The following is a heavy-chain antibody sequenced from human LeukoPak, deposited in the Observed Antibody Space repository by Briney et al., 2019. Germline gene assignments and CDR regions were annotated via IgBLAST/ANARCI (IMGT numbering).Heavy chain of an antibody. CDR3: AREDTAMVTSFDY. D-gene: IGHD5-18*01. CDR1: GGTFSRYT. Sequence: ASVKVSCKASGGTFSRYTINWVRQAPGQGLEWMGWINPNSGGTNYAQKFQGRVTMTRDTSISTAYMELSRLRSDDTAVYYCAREDTAMVTSFDYWGQGTLVTVSS. J-gene: IGHJ4*02. CDR2: INPNSGGT. V-gene: IGHV1-2*02.